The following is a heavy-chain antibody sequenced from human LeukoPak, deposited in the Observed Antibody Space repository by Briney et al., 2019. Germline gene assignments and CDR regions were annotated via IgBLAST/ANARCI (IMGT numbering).Heavy chain of an antibody. J-gene: IGHJ6*02. V-gene: IGHV1-2*02. Sequence: ASVKVSCTASGYTFTAYYMHWVRQAPGQGLEWMGWINPNSGATNYAQNFQGRVSMTADTSISTAYLDLSRLRSDDSAVYYCARDPIVQAGYYYGMDVWGQGTTVTVSS. CDR1: GYTFTAYY. CDR3: ARDPIVQAGYYYGMDV. D-gene: IGHD2-8*01. CDR2: INPNSGAT.